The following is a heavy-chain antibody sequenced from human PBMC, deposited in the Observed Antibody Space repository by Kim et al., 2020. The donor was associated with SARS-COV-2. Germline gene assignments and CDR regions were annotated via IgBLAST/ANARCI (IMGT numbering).Heavy chain of an antibody. V-gene: IGHV1-69*04. CDR2: IIPILDVA. Sequence: SVKVSCRASGDSFSSYAISWVRQAPGQGLEWMGRIIPILDVADYAQKFQGRVTISADKSESTAYLEVERLRSEETAGYLCAPLRYKFSWGQGRLVIVSS. CDR1: GDSFSSYA. CDR3: APLRYKFS. J-gene: IGHJ1*01. D-gene: IGHD1-20*01.